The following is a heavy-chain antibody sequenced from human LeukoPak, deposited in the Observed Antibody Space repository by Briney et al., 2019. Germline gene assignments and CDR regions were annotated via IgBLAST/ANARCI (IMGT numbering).Heavy chain of an antibody. J-gene: IGHJ5*02. V-gene: IGHV4-4*07. CDR3: ARTGVTMVRGVILAAGDWFDP. Sequence: SETLSLTCTVSGGSISSYYWSWIRQPAGKGLEWIGRIYTSGSTNYNPSLKSRVTISVDTSKNQFSLKLSSVTAADTAVYYCARTGVTMVRGVILAAGDWFDPWGQGTLVTVSS. CDR2: IYTSGST. D-gene: IGHD3-10*01. CDR1: GGSISSYY.